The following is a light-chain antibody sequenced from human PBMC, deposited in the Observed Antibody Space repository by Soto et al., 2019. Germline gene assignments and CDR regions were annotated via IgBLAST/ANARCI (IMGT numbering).Light chain of an antibody. CDR1: QGIRND. CDR2: AAS. CDR3: QQRSNWPPWT. V-gene: IGKV1-6*01. Sequence: SQMTQSPSSVSASVGDRVTITCRASQGIRNDLGWYQQKPGKAPKLLIYAASSLQSGVPSRFSGSGSGTDFTLTISSLEPEDFAVYYCQQRSNWPPWTFGQGTKVDIK. J-gene: IGKJ1*01.